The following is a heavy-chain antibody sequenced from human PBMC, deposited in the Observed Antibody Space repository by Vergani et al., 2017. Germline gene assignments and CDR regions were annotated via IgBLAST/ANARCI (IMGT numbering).Heavy chain of an antibody. V-gene: IGHV7-4-1*02. CDR3: ARDANYILFDS. D-gene: IGHD4/OR15-4a*01. CDR1: GYTFTSYA. CDR2: ISSSTGTP. J-gene: IGHJ4*02. Sequence: QVQLVQSGAEVKKPGASVKVSCKASGYTFTSYAMNWVRQAPGQGLEWMGWISSSTGTPTYAQGFTGRFVFSLDTSVNTAYLEISGLKPDDTAVYYCARDANYILFDSWGQGTLVTVSS.